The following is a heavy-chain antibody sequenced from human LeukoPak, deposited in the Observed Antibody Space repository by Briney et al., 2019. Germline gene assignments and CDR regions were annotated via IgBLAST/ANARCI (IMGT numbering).Heavy chain of an antibody. Sequence: PSETLSLTCTVSGDSISSGDYYWSWIRQPPGKGLEWIGYIHYSGRSYYNPSLESRITISVDTSKNQFSLKLRSVTAADTAVYYCAKTYYDSSGYHFDDWGQGTLVTVSS. CDR3: AKTYYDSSGYHFDD. V-gene: IGHV4-30-4*01. J-gene: IGHJ4*02. CDR2: IHYSGRS. CDR1: GDSISSGDYY. D-gene: IGHD3-22*01.